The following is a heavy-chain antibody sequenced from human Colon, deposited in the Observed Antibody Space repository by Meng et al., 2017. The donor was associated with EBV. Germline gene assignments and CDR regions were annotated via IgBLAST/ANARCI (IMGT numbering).Heavy chain of an antibody. Sequence: QVRLQESGPGLVQPSQTLSLTCTVSGGSISSGDYYWSWTRQPPGKGLEWIGYIYYSGSTYSNASLKSRVTISIDRSKNQFSLKLSSVTAADTAVYYCARDREHYGERGWFDPWGQGTLVTVSS. V-gene: IGHV4-30-4*01. CDR2: IYYSGST. CDR1: GGSISSGDYY. D-gene: IGHD4-17*01. J-gene: IGHJ5*02. CDR3: ARDREHYGERGWFDP.